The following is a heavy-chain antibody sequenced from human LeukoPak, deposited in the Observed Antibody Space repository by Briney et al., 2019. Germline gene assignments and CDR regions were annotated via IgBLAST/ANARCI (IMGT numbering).Heavy chain of an antibody. Sequence: SETLSLTCAVYSXSFSGYYWTWIRQPPGKGLEWIGEVNHSGSTNYNPSLKSRVTISVDTSKNQFSLRLSSLTAADTAVYYCARGVRGGDWFFDLWGRGTLVTVSS. D-gene: IGHD2-21*01. V-gene: IGHV4-34*01. CDR1: SXSFSGYY. CDR2: VNHSGST. J-gene: IGHJ2*01. CDR3: ARGVRGGDWFFDL.